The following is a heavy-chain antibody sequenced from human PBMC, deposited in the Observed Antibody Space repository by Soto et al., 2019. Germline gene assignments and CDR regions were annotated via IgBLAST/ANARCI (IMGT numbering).Heavy chain of an antibody. J-gene: IGHJ4*02. CDR2: IYSGGST. CDR3: ARLTDYYFDY. V-gene: IGHV3-53*04. CDR1: GFTVSSNY. Sequence: WGSLRLSCAASGFTVSSNYMSWVRQAPGKGLEWVSVIYSGGSTYYADSVKGRFTISRHNSKNTLYLQMNSLRAEDTAVYYCARLTDYYFDYWGQGTLVTVSS.